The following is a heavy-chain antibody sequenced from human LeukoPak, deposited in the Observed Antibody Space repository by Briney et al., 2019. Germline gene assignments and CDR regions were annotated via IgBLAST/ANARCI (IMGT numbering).Heavy chain of an antibody. V-gene: IGHV1-2*02. D-gene: IGHD1-26*01. Sequence: ASVKVSCKASGNSFTGYYVHWVRQAPGQGLEWMGWMSPDSDGTNLAQNFQGRVSTTRDTSIRTVYLELRSLRADDTAVYYCANQEGIGAPGAWFDNWGQGTLVTVSS. CDR3: ANQEGIGAPGAWFDN. CDR2: MSPDSDGT. CDR1: GNSFTGYY. J-gene: IGHJ4*02.